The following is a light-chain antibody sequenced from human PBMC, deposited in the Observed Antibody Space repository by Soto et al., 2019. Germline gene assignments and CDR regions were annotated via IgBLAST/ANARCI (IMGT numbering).Light chain of an antibody. V-gene: IGKV1-39*01. CDR3: QQYYSYPRT. CDR1: QSITNY. CDR2: AAS. Sequence: DIQMTQSPSALSASVGDRVTITCRASQSITNYLNWYQHKPGQAPNLLIYAASTLQAGVPSRFRGSGSGTDFTLTISCLQSEDFATYYCQQYYSYPRTFGQGTKVDIK. J-gene: IGKJ1*01.